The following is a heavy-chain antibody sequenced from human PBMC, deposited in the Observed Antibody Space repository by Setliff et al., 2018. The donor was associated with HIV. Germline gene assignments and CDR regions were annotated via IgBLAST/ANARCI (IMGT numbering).Heavy chain of an antibody. V-gene: IGHV3-23*01. Sequence: GSLRLSCSSSGFTFRSYAMTWVRQAPGKGLECVAVISGSGGDTYYADSVKGRFVISREKSKSTLYLQMNSLRAEDTAVYYCAKKTAAYTSGSWLHYWGQGTLVTVS. CDR1: GFTFRSYA. D-gene: IGHD3-10*01. CDR2: ISGSGGDT. CDR3: AKKTAAYTSGSWLHY. J-gene: IGHJ4*02.